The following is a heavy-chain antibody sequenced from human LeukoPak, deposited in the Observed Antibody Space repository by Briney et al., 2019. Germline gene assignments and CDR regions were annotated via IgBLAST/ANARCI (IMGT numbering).Heavy chain of an antibody. CDR3: VRTTVTLGGYFDY. J-gene: IGHJ4*02. CDR2: IIPIFGTA. V-gene: IGHV1-69*05. D-gene: IGHD4-17*01. CDR1: GGTFSSYA. Sequence: SVKVSCKASGGTFSSYAISWVRQAPGQGLEWMGGIIPIFGTANYAQKLQGGVTMTTDTSTSTAYMELRSLRSDDTAVYYCVRTTVTLGGYFDYWGQGTLVTVSS.